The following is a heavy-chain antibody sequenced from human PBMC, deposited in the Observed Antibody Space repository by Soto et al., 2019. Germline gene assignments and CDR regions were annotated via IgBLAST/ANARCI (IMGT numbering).Heavy chain of an antibody. D-gene: IGHD6-19*01. J-gene: IGHJ4*02. CDR2: ISYSGTT. CDR3: ARAGVSGWYFDY. V-gene: IGHV4-59*01. Sequence: WTWIRQPPGKGLEWVGTISYSGTTNYRPSLKSRLTISVDTSENQFSLTLTSVTAADTAVYYCARAGVSGWYFDYWGQGTLLTVSS.